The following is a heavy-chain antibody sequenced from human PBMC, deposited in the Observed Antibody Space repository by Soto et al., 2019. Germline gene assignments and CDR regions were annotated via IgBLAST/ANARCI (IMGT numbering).Heavy chain of an antibody. CDR3: ARHEPLHCEHDP. CDR2: IYYSGST. V-gene: IGHV4-59*08. J-gene: IGHJ5*02. Sequence: SSETLSLTCTVSGGSISSYYWIWIRQPPGKGLEWIGYIYYSGSTNYNPSLKTQVTISLYTSNNQFSLKLIPVTAPHPPLYDCARHEPLHCEHDPWGTGTLVTVSS. CDR1: GGSISSYY.